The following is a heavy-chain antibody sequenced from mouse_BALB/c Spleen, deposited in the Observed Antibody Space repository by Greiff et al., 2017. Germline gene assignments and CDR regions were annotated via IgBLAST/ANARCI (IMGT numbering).Heavy chain of an antibody. J-gene: IGHJ2*01. CDR3: ARRATVVPFDN. V-gene: IGHV5-17*02. Sequence: DVHLVESGGGLVQPGGSRKLSCAASGFTFSSFGMHWVRQAPEKGLEWVAYISSGSSTIYYADTVKGRFTISRDNPKNTLFLQMTSLRSEDTAMYYCARRATVVPFDNWGQGTTLTVSS. CDR1: GFTFSSFG. CDR2: ISSGSSTI. D-gene: IGHD1-1*01.